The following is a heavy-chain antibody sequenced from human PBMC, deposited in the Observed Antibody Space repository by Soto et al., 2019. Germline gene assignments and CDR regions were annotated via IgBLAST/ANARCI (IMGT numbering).Heavy chain of an antibody. CDR3: ARVRFLEWFFLPNWFDP. J-gene: IGHJ5*02. CDR1: GGTFSSYA. V-gene: IGHV1-69*13. D-gene: IGHD3-3*01. CDR2: IIPIFGTA. Sequence: GASVKVSCKASGGTFSSYAISWVRQAPGQGLEWMGGIIPIFGTANYAQKFQGRVTITADESTSTAYMELRSLRSDDTAVYYCARVRFLEWFFLPNWFDPWGQGTLVTVSS.